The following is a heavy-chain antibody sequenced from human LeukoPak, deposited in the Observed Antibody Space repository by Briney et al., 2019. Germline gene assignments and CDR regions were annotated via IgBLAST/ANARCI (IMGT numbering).Heavy chain of an antibody. D-gene: IGHD3-22*01. Sequence: GESLKISCKGSGYSFTSYWVGWVRQMPGKGLEWMGIIYPGDSDTRYSPSFQGQVTISADKSISTAYLQWSSPKASDTAMYYCARGRGLYYDSSGYFDYWGQGTLVTVSS. CDR2: IYPGDSDT. J-gene: IGHJ4*02. CDR1: GYSFTSYW. V-gene: IGHV5-51*01. CDR3: ARGRGLYYDSSGYFDY.